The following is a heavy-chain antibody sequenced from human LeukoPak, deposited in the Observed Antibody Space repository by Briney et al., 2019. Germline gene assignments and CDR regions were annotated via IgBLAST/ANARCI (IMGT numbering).Heavy chain of an antibody. CDR2: IATSCSTI. CDR3: ARFAAGGSYYYYMDV. Sequence: GSLRLSCAASGFTFSSYSMNWVRQPPGKGLEWVSNIATSCSTIYYADSVKGRFTISRDNAKNSLYLQMNSLRADDTAFYYCARFAAGGSYYYYMDVWGKGTTVTVSS. V-gene: IGHV3-48*01. J-gene: IGHJ6*03. D-gene: IGHD6-25*01. CDR1: GFTFSSYS.